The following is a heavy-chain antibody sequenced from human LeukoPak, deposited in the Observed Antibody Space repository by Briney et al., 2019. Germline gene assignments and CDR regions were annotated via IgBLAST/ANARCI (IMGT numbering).Heavy chain of an antibody. D-gene: IGHD2-8*02. V-gene: IGHV3-20*04. CDR2: INWDSTST. Sequence: GRSLRLSCATSGFIFDHFGMNWVRQVPGKGLEWVSGINWDSTSTNYVDSVRGRFTISRENAKNSLYLQMNSLRVEDTAFYYCARDLKYCTGGMCYFTAVADSWGQGTLVTVSS. CDR1: GFIFDHFG. CDR3: ARDLKYCTGGMCYFTAVADS. J-gene: IGHJ4*02.